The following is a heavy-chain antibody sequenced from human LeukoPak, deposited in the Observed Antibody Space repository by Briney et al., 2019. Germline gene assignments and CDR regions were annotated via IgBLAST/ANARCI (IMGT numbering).Heavy chain of an antibody. D-gene: IGHD6-13*01. CDR2: ISSSSSYI. V-gene: IGHV3-21*01. Sequence: KPGGSLRLSCAASGFTFNTYSMHWVRQGPGKALEWVSSISSSSSYIYYANSVKGRFTISRDNAKNSVYLQMNSLRVEDTAVYYCARDRYGSSSDYWGQGTLVTVSS. CDR3: ARDRYGSSSDY. CDR1: GFTFNTYS. J-gene: IGHJ4*02.